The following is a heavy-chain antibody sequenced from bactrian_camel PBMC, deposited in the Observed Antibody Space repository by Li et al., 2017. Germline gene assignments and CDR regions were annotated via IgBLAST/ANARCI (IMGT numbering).Heavy chain of an antibody. D-gene: IGHD2*01. CDR3: TTGIVSCGY. V-gene: IGHV3S31*01. Sequence: VQLVESGGDLVQPGGSLRLSCAASGFTFSIYAMSWVRQAPGKGLEWVSGITSGGGSTYYTDSVDSVKGRFSISRDNAKNMLYLQMNSLKSEDTALYYCTTGIVSCGYWGQGSQVTVS. J-gene: IGHJ4*01. CDR1: GFTFSIYA. CDR2: ITSGGGST.